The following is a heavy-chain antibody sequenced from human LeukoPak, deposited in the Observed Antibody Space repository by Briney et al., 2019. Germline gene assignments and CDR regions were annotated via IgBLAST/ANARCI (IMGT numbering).Heavy chain of an antibody. CDR2: INPSGGCT. D-gene: IGHD1-26*01. Sequence: GASVKVSCKASGYTFTSYYMHWVRQAPGQGLEWMGIINPSGGCTSSAQKFQGRITMTRDTSTSTDYMELSSLRSDDTAVYYCARDSGSGNNDYWGQGTLVTVSS. CDR3: ARDSGSGNNDY. V-gene: IGHV1-46*01. CDR1: GYTFTSYY. J-gene: IGHJ4*02.